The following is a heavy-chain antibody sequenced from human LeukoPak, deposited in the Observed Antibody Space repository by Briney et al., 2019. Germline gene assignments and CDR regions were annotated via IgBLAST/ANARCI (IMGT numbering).Heavy chain of an antibody. CDR2: IWYDGSNK. V-gene: IGHV3-33*01. CDR1: GFTFSSYG. D-gene: IGHD2-15*01. Sequence: GGSLRLSCAASGFTFSSYGMHGVRQAPGKGLEWVAVIWYDGSNKYYADSVKGRFTISRDNSKNTLYLQMNSLRAEDTAVYYCARDQAYCSGGSCYPPPYYFDYWGQGTLVTVSS. CDR3: ARDQAYCSGGSCYPPPYYFDY. J-gene: IGHJ4*02.